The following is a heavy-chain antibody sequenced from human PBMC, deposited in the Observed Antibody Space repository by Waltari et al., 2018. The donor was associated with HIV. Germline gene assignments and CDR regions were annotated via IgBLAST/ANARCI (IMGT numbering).Heavy chain of an antibody. D-gene: IGHD1-26*01. J-gene: IGHJ4*02. V-gene: IGHV4-34*01. CDR1: GGSFSGYY. CDR2: INHSGST. Sequence: QVQLQQWGAGLLKPSETLSLTCAVYGGSFSGYYWSWIRKPPGKGLEWIGEINHSGSTNYNPSLKSRVTISVDTSKNQFSLKLSSVTAADTAVYYCARFCLVGAYWGGGYWGQGTLVTVSS. CDR3: ARFCLVGAYWGGGY.